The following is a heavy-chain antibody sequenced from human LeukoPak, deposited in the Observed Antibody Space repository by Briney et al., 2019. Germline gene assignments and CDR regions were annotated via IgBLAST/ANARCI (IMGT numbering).Heavy chain of an antibody. Sequence: GGSLRLSCAASGFTFSSYGTHWVRQAPGKGLEWVAFIRYDGTNRYYADSVKGRFTISRDDSKNTVYLQMNTLRAEDTAVYYCARDSYGGPYFDYWGQGTLVTVSS. CDR2: IRYDGTNR. V-gene: IGHV3-30*02. CDR3: ARDSYGGPYFDY. CDR1: GFTFSSYG. D-gene: IGHD5-18*01. J-gene: IGHJ4*02.